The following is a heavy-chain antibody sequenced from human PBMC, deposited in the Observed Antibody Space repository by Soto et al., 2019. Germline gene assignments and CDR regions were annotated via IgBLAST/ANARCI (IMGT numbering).Heavy chain of an antibody. CDR2: ISGSGGST. D-gene: IGHD3-3*01. J-gene: IGHJ4*02. V-gene: IGHV3-23*01. CDR1: GFTFSSYA. CDR3: AKGRYYDLWSGGYYFDY. Sequence: GESLKISCAASGFTFSSYAMSWVRQAPGKGLEWVSAISGSGGSTYYADSVKGRFTISRDNSKNTLYLQMNSLRAEDTAVYYCAKGRYYDLWSGGYYFDYWGQGTLVTVSS.